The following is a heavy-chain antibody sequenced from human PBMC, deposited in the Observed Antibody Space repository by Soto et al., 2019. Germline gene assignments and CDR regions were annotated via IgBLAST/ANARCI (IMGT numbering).Heavy chain of an antibody. CDR1: GYSFFSYY. J-gene: IGHJ5*02. D-gene: IGHD3-3*02. Sequence: GASVEVSCKASGYSFFSYYIHWVRQAPGQGLEWMGRFLASGGNTFYAQRFRGRVSMTRDTSSTNTVSLELTSLTSDDTAVYYCARGGATIFGVTDSWGQGTRVTVSS. CDR3: ARGGATIFGVTDS. CDR2: FLASGGNT. V-gene: IGHV1-46*01.